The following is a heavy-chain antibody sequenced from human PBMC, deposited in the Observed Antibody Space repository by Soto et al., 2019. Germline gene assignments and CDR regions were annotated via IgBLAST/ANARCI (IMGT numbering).Heavy chain of an antibody. Sequence: EVQLVESGGGLVQPGASLKLSCAASGFTFSDSAIQWVRQASGKGLEWVGRIRSKASGYATAYAASVKGRFTISRDDSKNTAYLQMNSLKTEDTAVYYCVRHLGETSFDYWGQGTLVTVSS. CDR2: IRSKASGYAT. J-gene: IGHJ4*02. CDR1: GFTFSDSA. CDR3: VRHLGETSFDY. D-gene: IGHD2-21*01. V-gene: IGHV3-73*01.